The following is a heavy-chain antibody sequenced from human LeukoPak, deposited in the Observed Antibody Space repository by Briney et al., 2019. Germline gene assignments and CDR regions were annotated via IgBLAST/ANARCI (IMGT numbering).Heavy chain of an antibody. V-gene: IGHV1-46*01. CDR3: ARAPNYYDSSGYYSQFDY. CDR1: GYTFTSYY. J-gene: IGHJ4*02. D-gene: IGHD3-22*01. CDR2: INPNGGST. Sequence: ASVNVSCKASGYTFTSYYMHWVRQAPGQGLEWMGIINPNGGSTSYAQKFQGRVTMTRDTSTSTVYMELTSLKSEDTAVYYCARAPNYYDSSGYYSQFDYWGQGTLVTVSS.